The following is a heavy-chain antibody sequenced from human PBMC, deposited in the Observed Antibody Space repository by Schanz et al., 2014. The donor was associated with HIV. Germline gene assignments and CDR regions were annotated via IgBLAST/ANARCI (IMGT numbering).Heavy chain of an antibody. D-gene: IGHD3-10*01. CDR2: IIPISGTA. CDR1: GETFSNYV. J-gene: IGHJ4*02. Sequence: QVQLVQSGAEVKKPGSSVRVSCKASGETFSNYVISWVRQAPGQGLEWMGGIIPISGTANYAQKFQGRVTINVDESTSTAYMELSSLRSDDTAVYYCVRGVIYYDSGSYYNYFDYWGQGTLVTVSS. CDR3: VRGVIYYDSGSYYNYFDY. V-gene: IGHV1-69*01.